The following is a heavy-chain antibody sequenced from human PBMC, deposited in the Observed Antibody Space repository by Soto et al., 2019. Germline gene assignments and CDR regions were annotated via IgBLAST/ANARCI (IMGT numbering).Heavy chain of an antibody. Sequence: GESLKISCKASGYSFTNSWIGWVRQMPGKGLEWVGIIYPGDPQTRYSPSFQGQVTISADKSISSAYLQWSSLKASDTAMYYCSRQKGYWGQGTLVTVSS. CDR1: GYSFTNSW. V-gene: IGHV5-51*01. CDR2: IYPGDPQT. J-gene: IGHJ4*02. CDR3: SRQKGY.